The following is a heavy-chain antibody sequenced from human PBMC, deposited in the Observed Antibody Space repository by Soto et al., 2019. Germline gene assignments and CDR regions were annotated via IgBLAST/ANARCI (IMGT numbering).Heavy chain of an antibody. D-gene: IGHD3-10*01. CDR3: AREFGSGTSPPWFDP. CDR2: INRSGGMT. Sequence: GGSLRLSCAAFGFKFDDYGMSWVRQVPGKGLEWVSGINRSGGMTGYADSVKGRFTISRDNAKNSLYLQMNSLRAEDTASYHCAREFGSGTSPPWFDPWGQGTLVTVSS. V-gene: IGHV3-20*01. J-gene: IGHJ5*02. CDR1: GFKFDDYG.